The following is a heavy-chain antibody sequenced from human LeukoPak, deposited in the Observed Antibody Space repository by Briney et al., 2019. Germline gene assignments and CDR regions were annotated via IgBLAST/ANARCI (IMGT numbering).Heavy chain of an antibody. J-gene: IGHJ4*02. CDR3: ARADYDSSGYDYFDY. Sequence: GGSLRLSCAASGFTFSNFAVSWVRQAPGKGLEWVSAISGSGGSTYYADSVKGRFTISRDNSKNTLYLQMDSLRAEDTAVYYCARADYDSSGYDYFDYWGQGTLVTVSS. CDR2: ISGSGGST. D-gene: IGHD3-22*01. CDR1: GFTFSNFA. V-gene: IGHV3-23*01.